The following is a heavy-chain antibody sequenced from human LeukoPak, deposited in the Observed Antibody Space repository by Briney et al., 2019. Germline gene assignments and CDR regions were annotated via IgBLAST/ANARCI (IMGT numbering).Heavy chain of an antibody. V-gene: IGHV1-3*01. CDR2: INAGNGNT. CDR3: ARSTMVRGVMMRPAFDP. Sequence: ASVKVSCKASGYTFTSYAMHWVRQAPGQRLEWMGWINAGNGNTKYSQKFQGRVTITRDTSASTAYMELSSLRSEDTAMYYCARSTMVRGVMMRPAFDPWGQGTLVTVSS. J-gene: IGHJ5*02. CDR1: GYTFTSYA. D-gene: IGHD3-10*01.